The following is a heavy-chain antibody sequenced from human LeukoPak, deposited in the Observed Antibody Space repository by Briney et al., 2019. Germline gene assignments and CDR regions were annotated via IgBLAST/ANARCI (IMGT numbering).Heavy chain of an antibody. D-gene: IGHD1-26*01. CDR2: IYYSGST. J-gene: IGHJ4*02. CDR1: GGSISSYY. V-gene: IGHV4-59*01. CDR3: ARVNSGSYFSTYYFDY. Sequence: SETLSVTCTVSGGSISSYYWSWIRQPPGKGLEWIGYIYYSGSTNYNPSLKSRVTISVDTSKNQCSLKLSSVTAADTAVYYCARVNSGSYFSTYYFDYWGQGTLVTVSS.